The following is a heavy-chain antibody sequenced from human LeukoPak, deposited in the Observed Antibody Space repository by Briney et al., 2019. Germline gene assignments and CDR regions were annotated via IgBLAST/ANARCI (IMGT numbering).Heavy chain of an antibody. CDR2: IYHTGNT. Sequence: SETLSLTCAVAGYSISSGYYWAWIRQPPGRGLEWIANIYHTGNTYYNPSLNSRVTMSVDTSKNRFSLRLSSVTAADTAVYYCARAGGSSSPYYYYYMDVWGKGTTVTVSS. D-gene: IGHD6-6*01. CDR1: GYSISSGYY. V-gene: IGHV4-38-2*01. CDR3: ARAGGSSSPYYYYYMDV. J-gene: IGHJ6*03.